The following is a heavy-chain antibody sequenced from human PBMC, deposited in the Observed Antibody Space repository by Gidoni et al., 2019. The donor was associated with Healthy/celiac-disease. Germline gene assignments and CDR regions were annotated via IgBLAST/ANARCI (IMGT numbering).Heavy chain of an antibody. V-gene: IGHV3-30-3*01. Sequence: QAQLVETGGGVVHPGRSLRPSCAASGFPFSSVAMHWVRQAPGKGLEWVAVISYDGSNKYYADSVKGRFTISRDNSKNTLYLQMNSLRAEDTAVYYCARGIPTYGSGSYPGMDVWGQGTTVTVSS. CDR1: GFPFSSVA. CDR3: ARGIPTYGSGSYPGMDV. D-gene: IGHD3-10*01. J-gene: IGHJ6*02. CDR2: ISYDGSNK.